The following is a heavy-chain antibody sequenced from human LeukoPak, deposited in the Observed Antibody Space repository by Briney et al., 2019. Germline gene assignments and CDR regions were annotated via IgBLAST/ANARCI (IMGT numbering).Heavy chain of an antibody. CDR3: TAWTYSNSDD. J-gene: IGHJ4*02. V-gene: IGHV3-15*01. D-gene: IGHD4-11*01. CDR2: ITNKIDGGTT. CDR1: GVSLRNAW. Sequence: GGSLRLSCAASGVSLRNAWVNWVRQAPGKGLEWVGRITNKIDGGTTDYAAPVQDRFMISRDDSTNTVYLQMNSLKTEDTAAYYCTAWTYSNSDDWGQGTLVTVSS.